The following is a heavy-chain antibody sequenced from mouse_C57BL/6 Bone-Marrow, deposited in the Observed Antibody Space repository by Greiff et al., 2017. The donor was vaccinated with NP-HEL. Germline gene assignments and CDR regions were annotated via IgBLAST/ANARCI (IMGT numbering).Heavy chain of an antibody. CDR3: ARSRDDGYPWYFDV. CDR2: INPNNGGT. D-gene: IGHD2-3*01. Sequence: VQLQQSGPELVKPGASVKIPCKASGYTFTDYNMDWVKQSHGKSLEWIGDINPNNGGTNYNQKFKGKATLTVDKSSSTAYMELRSLTSEDTAVYYCARSRDDGYPWYFDVWGTGTTVTVSS. J-gene: IGHJ1*03. CDR1: GYTFTDYN. V-gene: IGHV1-18*01.